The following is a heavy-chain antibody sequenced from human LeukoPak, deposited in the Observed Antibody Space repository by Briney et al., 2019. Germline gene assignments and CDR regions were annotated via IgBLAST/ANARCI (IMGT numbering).Heavy chain of an antibody. CDR1: GGTFSSYA. CDR3: ASRPKYSSSSLVH. V-gene: IGHV1-69*01. J-gene: IGHJ4*02. CDR2: IIPIFGTA. D-gene: IGHD6-6*01. Sequence: ASVKVSCKASGGTFSSYAISWVRQAPGQGLEWMGGIIPIFGTANYAQKFQGRVTITADESTSTAYMELSSLRSEDTAVYYCASRPKYSSSSLVHWGQGTLVTVSS.